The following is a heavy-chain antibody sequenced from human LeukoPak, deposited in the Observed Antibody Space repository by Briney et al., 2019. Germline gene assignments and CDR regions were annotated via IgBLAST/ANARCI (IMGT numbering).Heavy chain of an antibody. CDR2: IYSGGST. V-gene: IGHV3-53*01. J-gene: IGHJ4*02. CDR3: ARETVRGVFDY. D-gene: IGHD3-10*01. CDR1: GFTFSSYA. Sequence: PGGSLRLSCAASGFTFSSYAMSWVRQAPGKGLEWVSVIYSGGSTYYADSVKGRFTISRDNSKNTLYLQMNSLRAEDTAVYYCARETVRGVFDYWGQGTLVTVSS.